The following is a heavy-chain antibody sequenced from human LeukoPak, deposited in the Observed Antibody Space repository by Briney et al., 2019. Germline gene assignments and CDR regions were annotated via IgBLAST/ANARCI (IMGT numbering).Heavy chain of an antibody. Sequence: GGSLRLSCAASGFTFSSNAMNWVRQAPGKGLEWVSGITGSGDSTYYADSVKGRFTISRDNSKNTVYLQMNSLRVEDTAVYYCAKDFRIGYSAHFDYWGQGALVTVSS. CDR3: AKDFRIGYSAHFDY. CDR1: GFTFSSNA. V-gene: IGHV3-23*01. J-gene: IGHJ4*02. D-gene: IGHD2-21*01. CDR2: ITGSGDST.